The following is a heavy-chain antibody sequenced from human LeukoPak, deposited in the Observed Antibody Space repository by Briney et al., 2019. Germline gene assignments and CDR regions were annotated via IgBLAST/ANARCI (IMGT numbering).Heavy chain of an antibody. J-gene: IGHJ4*02. CDR1: GGSISSHY. D-gene: IGHD6-19*01. V-gene: IGHV4-59*11. CDR2: IYYSGST. Sequence: SETLSLTCTVSGGSISSHYWSWIRQPPGKGLEWIGYIYYSGSTNYNPSLKSRVTISVDTSKNQFSLKLSSVTAAGTAVYYCARRGSSGWTPIDYWGQGTLVTVSS. CDR3: ARRGSSGWTPIDY.